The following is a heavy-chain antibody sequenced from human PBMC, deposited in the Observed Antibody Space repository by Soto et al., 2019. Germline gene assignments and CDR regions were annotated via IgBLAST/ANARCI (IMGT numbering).Heavy chain of an antibody. J-gene: IGHJ5*02. CDR1: GFTFSSYS. CDR2: ISSSSSYI. Sequence: GGSLRLSCAASGFTFSSYSMNWVRQAPGKGLEWVSSISSSSSYIYYADSVKGRFTISRDNSEKTLYLQMNSLRAEDTATYFCATAYYDSRGFQDRWGQGTLVTVS. V-gene: IGHV3-21*04. CDR3: ATAYYDSRGFQDR. D-gene: IGHD3-22*01.